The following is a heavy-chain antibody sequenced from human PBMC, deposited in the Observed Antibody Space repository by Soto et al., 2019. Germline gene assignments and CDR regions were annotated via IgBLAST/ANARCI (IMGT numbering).Heavy chain of an antibody. J-gene: IGHJ6*02. CDR3: ARDREYYYDSSGNYYYYYGMDV. Sequence: ASVKVSCKASGYTFTNYGISWVRQAPGQGLEWMGWISGYNGNTKYAQKFQGRVTMTTDTPTNTAYMDLRSLRSDDTAVYYCARDREYYYDSSGNYYYYYGMDVWGQGTTVTVSS. CDR2: ISGYNGNT. D-gene: IGHD3-22*01. V-gene: IGHV1-18*04. CDR1: GYTFTNYG.